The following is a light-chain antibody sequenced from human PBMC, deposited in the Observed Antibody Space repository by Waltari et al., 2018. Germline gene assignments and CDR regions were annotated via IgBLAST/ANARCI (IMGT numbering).Light chain of an antibody. CDR3: QQYYGRRT. J-gene: IGKJ1*01. CDR1: QSLLYTSNDKNY. CDR2: WAS. V-gene: IGKV4-1*01. Sequence: DIVMTQSPDSLAVSLGERVTINCRSSQSLLYTSNDKNYVAWYQQKPGQPPKLLFYWASTRHSGVPDRFSGSGSATDFTLTISSLQAEDVAVYYCQQYYGRRTFGQGTRVEIK.